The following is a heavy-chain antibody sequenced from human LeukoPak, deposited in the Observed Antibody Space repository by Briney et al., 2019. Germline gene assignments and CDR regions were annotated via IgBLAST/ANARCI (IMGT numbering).Heavy chain of an antibody. Sequence: GGSLRLSCAASGFTFAEYTMHWVRQAPGKGLEWVSLISWNGARIHYGDSVKGRFTISGDNSKNSLYLQMNSLRTEDTALYYCVKDLVAASENVRGWYPMDYWGQGTLVTVSS. J-gene: IGHJ4*02. CDR1: GFTFAEYT. V-gene: IGHV3-43*01. CDR3: VKDLVAASENVRGWYPMDY. CDR2: ISWNGARI. D-gene: IGHD6-19*01.